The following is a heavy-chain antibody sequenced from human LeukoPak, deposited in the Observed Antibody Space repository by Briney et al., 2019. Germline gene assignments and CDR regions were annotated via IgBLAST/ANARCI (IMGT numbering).Heavy chain of an antibody. CDR3: ARDQYDTWSRRGNFDS. J-gene: IGHJ4*02. CDR2: IKLDGSEK. V-gene: IGHV3-7*03. D-gene: IGHD3-3*01. Sequence: GGSLRLSCAASGFTFSSYVMSWVRQAPGKGLEWVANIKLDGSEKNYVDSVKGRFTISRDNTKNSLYLQMNSLRVEDTAVFYCARDQYDTWSRRGNFDSWGQGTLVIVSS. CDR1: GFTFSSYV.